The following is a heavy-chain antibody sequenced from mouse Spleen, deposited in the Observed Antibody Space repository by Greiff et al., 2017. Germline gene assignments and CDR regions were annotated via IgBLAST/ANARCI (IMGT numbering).Heavy chain of an antibody. CDR3: ARQGGNYLYWYFDV. CDR1: GFTFSSYA. CDR2: ISSGGSYT. Sequence: EVKVVESGGGLVKPGGSLKLSCAASGFTFSSYAMSWVRQTPEKRLEWVATISSGGSYTYYPDSVKGRFTISRDNAKNTLYLQMSSLRSEDTAMYYCARQGGNYLYWYFDVWGAGTTVTVSS. D-gene: IGHD2-1*01. J-gene: IGHJ1*01. V-gene: IGHV5-9-3*01.